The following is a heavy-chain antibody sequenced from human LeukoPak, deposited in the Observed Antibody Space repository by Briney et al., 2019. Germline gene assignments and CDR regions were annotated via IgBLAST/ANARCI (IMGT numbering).Heavy chain of an antibody. CDR1: GFTFDDFA. J-gene: IGHJ4*02. Sequence: PGGSLRLSCAASGFTFDDFAMHWVRQVPGKGLEWVSVISGDGGSTFYEDSVKGRFTISRDNSKNSLYLQMNSLRTEDAALYYCAKDLMGPNPGYSGYWGQGTPVTVSS. D-gene: IGHD1-26*01. CDR3: AKDLMGPNPGYSGY. CDR2: ISGDGGST. V-gene: IGHV3-43*02.